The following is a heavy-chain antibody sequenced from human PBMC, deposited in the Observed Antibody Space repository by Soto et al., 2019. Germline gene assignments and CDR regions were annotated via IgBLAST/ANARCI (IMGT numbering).Heavy chain of an antibody. J-gene: IGHJ5*02. Sequence: PSETLSLTCTVSGGSISNYYWNWIRQSPGKGLEWIGSIYNTGSTSYNPSLKSRVTMSVDTSKNQFSLKLTSLTAADAAVYYCARTCFDSGTYYNSCFDPWGQGTLVTVSS. D-gene: IGHD3-10*01. CDR1: GGSISNYY. CDR3: ARTCFDSGTYYNSCFDP. CDR2: IYNTGST. V-gene: IGHV4-59*01.